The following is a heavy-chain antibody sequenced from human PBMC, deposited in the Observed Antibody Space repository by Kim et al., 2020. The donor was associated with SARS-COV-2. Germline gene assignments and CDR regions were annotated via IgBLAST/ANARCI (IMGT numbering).Heavy chain of an antibody. CDR2: IYYNGKT. J-gene: IGHJ6*02. CDR1: GGSISSGSYY. Sequence: SETLSLTCTVSGGSISSGSYYWSWIRQHPGRGLEWIGYIYYNGKTYYNPSLKSRLTISVDTSKNQFSLKLSSVTAADTAVYYCARDGRWLQVGGAMDVWGQGTTVSVSS. V-gene: IGHV4-31*03. D-gene: IGHD1-26*01. CDR3: ARDGRWLQVGGAMDV.